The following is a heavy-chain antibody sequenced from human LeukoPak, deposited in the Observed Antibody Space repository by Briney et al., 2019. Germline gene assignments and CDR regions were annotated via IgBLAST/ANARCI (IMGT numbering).Heavy chain of an antibody. CDR1: GYSFTSYW. J-gene: IGHJ6*02. Sequence: GESLKISCKGSGYSFTSYWISWVRQMPGKGLEWMGRIDPSDSYTNYSPSFQGHVTISADKSISTAYLQWSSLKASDTAMYYCARALSDYYASSGYHWYYGMDVWGQGTTVTVSS. D-gene: IGHD3-22*01. V-gene: IGHV5-10-1*01. CDR3: ARALSDYYASSGYHWYYGMDV. CDR2: IDPSDSYT.